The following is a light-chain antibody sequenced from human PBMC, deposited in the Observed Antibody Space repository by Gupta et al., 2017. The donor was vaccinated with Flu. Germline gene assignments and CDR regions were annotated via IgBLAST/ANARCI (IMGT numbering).Light chain of an antibody. CDR3: QQYNMYPKT. Sequence: DITMAQSPSTLAASVGDSVTLTCRASQNVSSWLAWYQQRPGKAPKLLIYKASTVHTGVSSRFSGSGSGTEFILTISSLQPDDLATYYCQQYNMYPKTFGQGTKVELK. V-gene: IGKV1-5*03. CDR2: KAS. J-gene: IGKJ1*01. CDR1: QNVSSW.